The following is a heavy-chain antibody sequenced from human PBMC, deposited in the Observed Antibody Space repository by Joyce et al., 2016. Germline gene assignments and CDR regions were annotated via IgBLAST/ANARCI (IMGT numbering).Heavy chain of an antibody. J-gene: IGHJ4*02. CDR2: ISSSSTIK. CDR3: ARDGRSSGGDD. D-gene: IGHD6-19*01. Sequence: EVQLVESGGGLVQPGGSLRPSCAASGFTFSKYGINWVRQAPGKGLEWVSYISSSSTIKQYADSVKGRFTISRDSAKNSLYLQMNSLRVEDTAVYYCARDGRSSGGDDWGQGTLVTVSS. CDR1: GFTFSKYG. V-gene: IGHV3-48*01.